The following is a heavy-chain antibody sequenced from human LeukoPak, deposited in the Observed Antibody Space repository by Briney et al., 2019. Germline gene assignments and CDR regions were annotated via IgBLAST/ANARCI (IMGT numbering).Heavy chain of an antibody. CDR1: GFTFSTFE. V-gene: IGHV3-48*03. D-gene: IGHD3-22*01. CDR2: ISSSGSSI. J-gene: IGHJ2*01. Sequence: GGSLRLSCAASGFTFSTFEMNWVRQAPGKGLEWVSYISSSGSSIYYADSVKSRFTISRDNAKNSLYLQMNSLRAEDTAVYYCARDGPSSGSPYWYFDLWGRGTLVTVSS. CDR3: ARDGPSSGSPYWYFDL.